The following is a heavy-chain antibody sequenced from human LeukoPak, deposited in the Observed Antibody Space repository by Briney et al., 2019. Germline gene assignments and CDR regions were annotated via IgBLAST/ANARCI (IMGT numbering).Heavy chain of an antibody. D-gene: IGHD2/OR15-2a*01. CDR3: GRDATFSSSTPNQPFDC. CDR1: GFTVSTDY. J-gene: IGHJ4*02. CDR2: IYSGGDT. V-gene: IGHV3-53*01. Sequence: PGGSLRLSCAASGFTVSTDYMTWVRQAPGKGLEWVSNIYSGGDTYSTDSAKGRFTISRDTSKNTLYLHMNSLRAEDTAVYYCGRDATFSSSTPNQPFDCWAQGPLVPVPS.